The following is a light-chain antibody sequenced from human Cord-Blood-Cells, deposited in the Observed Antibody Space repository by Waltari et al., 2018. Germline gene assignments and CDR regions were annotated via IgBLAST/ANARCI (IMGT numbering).Light chain of an antibody. CDR1: SSHVGGYKY. J-gene: IGLJ3*02. V-gene: IGLV2-14*01. CDR3: SSYPSIRTWV. Sequence: QAALSERAHVSGEPGQSITISSTGISSHVGGYKYVSWYQQHPGKAPNLMIYDVSNRPSGVSNRFPGSKSGNTASLTISGLQAEDEADYYCSSYPSIRTWVFGGGTTLTVL. CDR2: DVS.